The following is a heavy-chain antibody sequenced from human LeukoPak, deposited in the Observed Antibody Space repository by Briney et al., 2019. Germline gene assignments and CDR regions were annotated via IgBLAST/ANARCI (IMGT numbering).Heavy chain of an antibody. V-gene: IGHV3-30-3*01. D-gene: IGHD2-2*01. CDR1: GFTFSSYA. Sequence: PGGSLRLSCAASGFTFSSYAMHWVRQAPGKGLEWVAVISYDGSNKYYADSVKGRSTISRDNSKNTLYLQMNSLRAEDTAVYYCAREDCSSTSCGRRRDNWFDPWGQGTLVTVSS. J-gene: IGHJ5*02. CDR3: AREDCSSTSCGRRRDNWFDP. CDR2: ISYDGSNK.